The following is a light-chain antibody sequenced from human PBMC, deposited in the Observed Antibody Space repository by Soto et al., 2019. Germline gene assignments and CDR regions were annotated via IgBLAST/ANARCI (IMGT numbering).Light chain of an antibody. Sequence: QPVLTQSASVSGSPGQSISISCTGTSSDIGAYNYVSWYQQHPGKAPKLMIYEVNNRPSGLSNRFSGSKSGNTASLTISGLQTEDEADYYCSSYAGSSTLWVFGGGTKLTVL. CDR2: EVN. CDR3: SSYAGSSTLWV. J-gene: IGLJ3*02. CDR1: SSDIGAYNY. V-gene: IGLV2-14*01.